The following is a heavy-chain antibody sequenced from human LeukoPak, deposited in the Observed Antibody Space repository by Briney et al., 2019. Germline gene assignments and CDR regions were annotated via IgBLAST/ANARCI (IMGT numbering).Heavy chain of an antibody. CDR1: GGSISKYY. CDR3: ARAPVTTSSIAMANVFDY. Sequence: ASETLSLACTLSGGSISKYYWSWIRQPAGKGLEWLGYIYYSGSTNYNPFLKSRVTISVDQPKKQFSLKLSSVTAADTAVYYCARAPVTTSSIAMANVFDYWGQGTLVTVS. CDR2: IYYSGST. V-gene: IGHV4-59*01. J-gene: IGHJ4*02. D-gene: IGHD4-17*01.